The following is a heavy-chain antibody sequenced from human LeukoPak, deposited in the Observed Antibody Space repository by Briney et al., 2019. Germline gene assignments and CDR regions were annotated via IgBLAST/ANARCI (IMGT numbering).Heavy chain of an antibody. CDR1: GYTFTSYW. V-gene: IGHV5-51*01. Sequence: GESLKISCKGSGYTFTSYWIAWVRQMPGKGLEWMGTIHPGDSDTRYSPSFQGQVTISADKSISTAYLQWSSLKASDTAMYYCASRLRERFDSWGQGTLVTVSS. D-gene: IGHD5-12*01. J-gene: IGHJ4*02. CDR3: ASRLRERFDS. CDR2: IHPGDSDT.